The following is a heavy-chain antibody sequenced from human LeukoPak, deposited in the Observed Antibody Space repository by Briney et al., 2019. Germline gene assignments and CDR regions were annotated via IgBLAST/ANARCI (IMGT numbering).Heavy chain of an antibody. D-gene: IGHD4-11*01. V-gene: IGHV1-58*01. CDR2: IVVGSGDT. CDR3: AAANSAGIHAFDI. CDR1: GFTFTSAG. J-gene: IGHJ3*02. Sequence: SVKVSCKASGFTFTSAGVQWVRQARGQRLEWIGWIVVGSGDTDYAQKFQERVTITRDMSTSTAYMELSSLSSADTAVYYCAAANSAGIHAFDIWGQGTMVTVSA.